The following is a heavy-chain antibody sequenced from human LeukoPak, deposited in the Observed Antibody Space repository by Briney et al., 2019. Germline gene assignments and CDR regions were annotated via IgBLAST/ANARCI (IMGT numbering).Heavy chain of an antibody. CDR2: ISGSGGST. Sequence: QTGGSLRLSRAASGFTFSSYAMSWVRQAPGKGLEWVSAISGSGGSTYYADSVKGRFTISRDNSKNTLYLQMNSLRAEDTAVYYCAKDGYDSSGYYGYFDYWGQGTLVTVSS. CDR1: GFTFSSYA. D-gene: IGHD3-22*01. J-gene: IGHJ4*02. V-gene: IGHV3-23*01. CDR3: AKDGYDSSGYYGYFDY.